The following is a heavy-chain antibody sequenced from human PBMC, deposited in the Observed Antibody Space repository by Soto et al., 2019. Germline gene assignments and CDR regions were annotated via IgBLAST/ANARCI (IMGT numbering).Heavy chain of an antibody. V-gene: IGHV4-59*01. CDR2: IYYSGST. CDR3: ARSGYSGYSNWFDP. J-gene: IGHJ5*02. CDR1: GGSISSYY. Sequence: PSETLSLTCTVSGGSISSYYWSWIRQPPGKGLEWIGYIYYSGSTNYNPSLKSRVTISVDTSKNQFSLKLSSVTAADTAVYYCARSGYSGYSNWFDPWGQGTLVTVSS. D-gene: IGHD5-12*01.